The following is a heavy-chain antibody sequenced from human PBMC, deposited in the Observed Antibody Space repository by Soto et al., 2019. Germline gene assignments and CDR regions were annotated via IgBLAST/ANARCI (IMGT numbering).Heavy chain of an antibody. V-gene: IGHV4-39*01. CDR3: ARPRITVAGTLDY. CDR1: GGSISSSSYY. J-gene: IGHJ4*02. Sequence: SETLSLTCTVSGGSISSSSYYWGWIRQPPGKGLEWIGSIYYSASTYYYPSLKSRVAISVDTSNNQFSLKLGSVTAADTAVYYCARPRITVAGTLDYWGQGTLGTVSA. D-gene: IGHD6-19*01. CDR2: IYYSAST.